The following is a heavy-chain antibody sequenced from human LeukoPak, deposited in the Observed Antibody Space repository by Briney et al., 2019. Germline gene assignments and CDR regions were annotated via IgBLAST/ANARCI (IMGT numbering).Heavy chain of an antibody. CDR3: AREEYKYGLGALDV. D-gene: IGHD5-18*01. V-gene: IGHV3-30-3*01. Sequence: GGSLRLSCTASGFRFSAYAMQWVRQAPGKGLEWVAVISIEGNTQYYADSVRGRFSISRDNSKNTLYLEMSSLRGEDTGIFYCAREEYKYGLGALDVWGQGTTVTVSS. J-gene: IGHJ6*02. CDR1: GFRFSAYA. CDR2: ISIEGNTQ.